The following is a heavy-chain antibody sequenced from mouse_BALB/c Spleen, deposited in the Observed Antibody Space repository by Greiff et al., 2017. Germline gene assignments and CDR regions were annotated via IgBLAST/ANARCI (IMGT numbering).Heavy chain of an antibody. J-gene: IGHJ4*01. CDR3: ARLDTTVVEAMDY. CDR2: IDPSDSET. D-gene: IGHD1-1*01. V-gene: IGHV1S126*01. Sequence: QVQLQQSGPQLVRPGASVKISCKASGYSFTSYWMHWVKQRPGQGLEWIGMIDPSDSETRLNQKFKDKATLTVDKSSSTAYMQLSSPTSEDSAVYYCARLDTTVVEAMDYWGQGTSVTVSS. CDR1: GYSFTSYW.